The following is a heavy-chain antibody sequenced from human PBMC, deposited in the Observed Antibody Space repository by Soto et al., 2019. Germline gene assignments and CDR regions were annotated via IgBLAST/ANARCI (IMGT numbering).Heavy chain of an antibody. CDR2: INPSGGST. Sequence: ALVKVSCKASGYTFTSYYMHWVRQAPGQGLEWMGIINPSGGSTSYAQKFQGRVTMTRDTSTSTVYIEMSSLRSDDTAVYYCARETVVAATGWFDPWGQGTLVTVSS. V-gene: IGHV1-46*01. CDR1: GYTFTSYY. D-gene: IGHD2-15*01. CDR3: ARETVVAATGWFDP. J-gene: IGHJ5*02.